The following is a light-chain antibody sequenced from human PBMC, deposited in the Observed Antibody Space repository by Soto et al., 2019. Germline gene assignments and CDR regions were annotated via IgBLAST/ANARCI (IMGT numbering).Light chain of an antibody. J-gene: IGKJ3*01. V-gene: IGKV3-20*01. Sequence: EIGLTQSPGTLSLSPGERATLSCRASPSVSSSYLAWYQQKPGQAPRLLLYGASSRATGIPDRFSGSGSGTDFTITISSLEPEDFSVYYCQQYGSSSFTFGPGTKVDIK. CDR2: GAS. CDR1: PSVSSSY. CDR3: QQYGSSSFT.